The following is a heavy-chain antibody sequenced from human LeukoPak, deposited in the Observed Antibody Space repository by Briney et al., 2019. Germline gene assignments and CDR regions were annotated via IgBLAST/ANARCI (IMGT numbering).Heavy chain of an antibody. CDR1: GFTFSSYA. D-gene: IGHD6-6*01. Sequence: TGGSLRLSCAASGFTFSSYAMSWVRQAPGKGLEWVSAITAGGGDTYHADSVKGRFTISRDNSKNTLYLQMNSLRVEDTAVYHCAKGSSSSRPYYFDYWGQGTLVTVSS. V-gene: IGHV3-23*01. J-gene: IGHJ4*02. CDR2: ITAGGGDT. CDR3: AKGSSSSRPYYFDY.